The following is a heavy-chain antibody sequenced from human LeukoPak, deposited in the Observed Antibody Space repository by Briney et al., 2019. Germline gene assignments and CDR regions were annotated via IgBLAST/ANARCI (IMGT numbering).Heavy chain of an antibody. CDR1: GFTFSSYD. J-gene: IGHJ4*02. Sequence: GGSLRLSCAASGFTFSSYDMHWVRQATGKGLEWVSAIGTAGDTYYPGSVKGRFTISRGNAKNSLYLQMNSLRAGDTAVYYCARDLRADYYDSSGYHLFDYWGQGTLVTVSS. CDR2: IGTAGDT. D-gene: IGHD3-22*01. V-gene: IGHV3-13*01. CDR3: ARDLRADYYDSSGYHLFDY.